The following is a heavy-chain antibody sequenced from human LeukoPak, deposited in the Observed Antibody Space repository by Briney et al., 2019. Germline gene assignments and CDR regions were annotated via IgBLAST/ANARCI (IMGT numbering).Heavy chain of an antibody. J-gene: IGHJ3*02. CDR3: ASSITMVRGNDAFDI. V-gene: IGHV5-51*01. Sequence: GESLKISCKGSGYSFTSYWIGWVRQLPGKGLEWMGIIYPGDSDTRYSPSFQGQVTISADKSISTAYLQWSSLKASDTAMYYCASSITMVRGNDAFDIWGQGTMVTVSS. CDR1: GYSFTSYW. D-gene: IGHD3-10*01. CDR2: IYPGDSDT.